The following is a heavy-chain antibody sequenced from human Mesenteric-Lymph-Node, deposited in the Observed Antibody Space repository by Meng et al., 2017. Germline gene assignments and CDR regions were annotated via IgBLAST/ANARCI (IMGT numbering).Heavy chain of an antibody. CDR3: ARTLSSMYYYDSPFDY. CDR2: INPSGGST. Sequence: ASVKVSCKASGYTFTSYYMHWVRQAPGQGLEWMGIINPSGGSTSYAQKFQGRVTITADESTSTAYMELSSLRSEDTAVYYCARTLSSMYYYDSPFDYWGQGTLVTVSS. J-gene: IGHJ4*02. V-gene: IGHV1-46*01. CDR1: GYTFTSYY. D-gene: IGHD3-22*01.